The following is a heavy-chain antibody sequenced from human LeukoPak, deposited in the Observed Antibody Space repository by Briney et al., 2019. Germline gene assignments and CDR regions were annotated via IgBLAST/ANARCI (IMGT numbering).Heavy chain of an antibody. Sequence: QPGGSLRLSCAASGFTFSSYAMHWVRQAPGKGLEWVAVISYDGSNKYYADSVKGRFTISRDNSKNTLYLQMSSLRVEDTAVYYCARDRSCTGGSCYMDVWGRGTTVTVSS. D-gene: IGHD2-15*01. CDR2: ISYDGSNK. CDR1: GFTFSSYA. CDR3: ARDRSCTGGSCYMDV. J-gene: IGHJ6*03. V-gene: IGHV3-30*04.